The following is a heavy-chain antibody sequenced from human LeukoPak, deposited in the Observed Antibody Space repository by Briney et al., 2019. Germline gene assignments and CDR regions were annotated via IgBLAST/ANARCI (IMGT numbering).Heavy chain of an antibody. J-gene: IGHJ4*02. CDR2: ISYEGSNK. CDR3: VLGTTDVDY. Sequence: GRSLRLSCAASGFTFSSYGMHWVRQAPGKGLEWVAVISYEGSNKYYGDSVKGRFTISRDNSKNTLYLQMNSLRAEDTAVYYCVLGTTDVDYWGQGTLVTVSS. V-gene: IGHV3-30*03. CDR1: GFTFSSYG. D-gene: IGHD1-7*01.